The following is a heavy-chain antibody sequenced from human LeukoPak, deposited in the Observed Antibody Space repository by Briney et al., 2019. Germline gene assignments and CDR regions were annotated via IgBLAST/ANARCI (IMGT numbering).Heavy chain of an antibody. CDR3: ARGWSSSTSWWDSGSYGMDV. CDR1: GGSISSSSYY. V-gene: IGHV4-39*07. J-gene: IGHJ6*02. CDR2: IYYSGST. D-gene: IGHD2-2*01. Sequence: PSETLSLTCTVSGGSISSSSYYWGWIRQPPGKGLEWIGSIYYSGSTYYNPSLKSRVTISVDTSKNQFSLKLSSVTAADTAVYYCARGWSSSTSWWDSGSYGMDVWGQGTTVTVSS.